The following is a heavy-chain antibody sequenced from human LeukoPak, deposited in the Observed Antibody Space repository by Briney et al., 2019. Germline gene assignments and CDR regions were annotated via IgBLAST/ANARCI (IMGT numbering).Heavy chain of an antibody. CDR3: AKTYCSGGSCYWYFDL. J-gene: IGHJ2*01. V-gene: IGHV3-23*01. D-gene: IGHD2-15*01. CDR2: IRGSGDPTYST. Sequence: PGGSLRLSCAASGFTFSTYAMSWVRQAPGKGLEWVSTIRGSGDPTYSTYYADSVKGRFTISRDNSKNTLYLQMNSLRAEDTAVYYCAKTYCSGGSCYWYFDLWGRGTLVTVSS. CDR1: GFTFSTYA.